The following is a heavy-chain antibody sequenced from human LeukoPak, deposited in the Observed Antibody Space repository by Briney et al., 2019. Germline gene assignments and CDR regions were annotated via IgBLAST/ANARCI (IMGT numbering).Heavy chain of an antibody. J-gene: IGHJ4*02. Sequence: KTSETLSLTCTVSGGSISSGSYYWSWIRQPAGKGLEWIGRIYTSGSTNYNPSLKSRATISVDTSKNQFSLKLSSVTAADTAVYYCARDRIAMAGADYFDYWGQGTLVTVSS. CDR3: ARDRIAMAGADYFDY. V-gene: IGHV4-61*02. D-gene: IGHD1-26*01. CDR1: GGSISSGSYY. CDR2: IYTSGST.